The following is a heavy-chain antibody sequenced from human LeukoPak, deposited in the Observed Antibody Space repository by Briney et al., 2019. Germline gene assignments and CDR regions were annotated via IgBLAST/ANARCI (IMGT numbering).Heavy chain of an antibody. D-gene: IGHD1-7*01. CDR2: INHSGST. V-gene: IGHV4-34*01. CDR3: ARGNYDYYDH. Sequence: SETLCLTCAVYGASFSGYHWSWIRQPPGMGLEWIGEINHSGSTNYNPSLKSRVTISVDTSKNQFSLKVSSVTAADTAVYYCARGNYDYYDHWGQGTLVTVSS. J-gene: IGHJ4*02. CDR1: GASFSGYH.